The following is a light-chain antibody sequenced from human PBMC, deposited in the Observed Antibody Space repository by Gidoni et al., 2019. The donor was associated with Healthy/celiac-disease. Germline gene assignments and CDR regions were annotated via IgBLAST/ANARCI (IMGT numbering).Light chain of an antibody. Sequence: DIQMTQSPSSLSASVGDRVTITCQASQDISNYLNWYQQKPGKAPKLLIYDASNLETGVPSRFSGSGSGTDFTFTISSLQPEDIATYYCQQDDNLPITFXXXTRLEIK. CDR1: QDISNY. CDR2: DAS. J-gene: IGKJ5*01. CDR3: QQDDNLPIT. V-gene: IGKV1-33*01.